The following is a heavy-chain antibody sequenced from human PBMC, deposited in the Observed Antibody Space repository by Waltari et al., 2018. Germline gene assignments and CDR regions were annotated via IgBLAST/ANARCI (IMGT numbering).Heavy chain of an antibody. D-gene: IGHD2-15*01. Sequence: ICVRQCPGNGLQWFRQIHRRWKTNYNPSLEGRVTVSMDTSNNRLSLKVTSAPAADTAIYYCARDRGRGLYLDSWGQGTLVTVSP. J-gene: IGHJ4*02. CDR3: ARDRGRGLYLDS. V-gene: IGHV4-4*02. CDR2: IHRRWKT.